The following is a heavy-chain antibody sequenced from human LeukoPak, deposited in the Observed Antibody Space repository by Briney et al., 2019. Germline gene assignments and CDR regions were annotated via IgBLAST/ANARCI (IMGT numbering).Heavy chain of an antibody. J-gene: IGHJ4*02. V-gene: IGHV1-46*01. CDR1: GHTFTSYY. D-gene: IGHD3-16*02. CDR3: ARAEAAFGGVIDPFDY. CDR2: INPSGGST. Sequence: EASVKVSCKASGHTFTSYYMHWVRQAPGQGLEWMGIINPSGGSTTYAQKFQGRVTMTRDTSTSTVYVELSSLRSEDTAVYYCARAEAAFGGVIDPFDYWGRGSLVTVSS.